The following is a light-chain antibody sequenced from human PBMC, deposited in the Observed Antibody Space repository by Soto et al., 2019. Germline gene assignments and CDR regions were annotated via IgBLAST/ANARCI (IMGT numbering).Light chain of an antibody. V-gene: IGKV1-39*01. CDR2: VAS. Sequence: DIQMTQSPSPLSASVGDRVTIACRASQSISSYLNWYQQKPEKAPKRLIYVASSLQSGVPSRFSGSGSGTDFTLTISSLQPEDFATYYCQQSYSTPTWTFGQGTKVDIK. J-gene: IGKJ1*01. CDR3: QQSYSTPTWT. CDR1: QSISSY.